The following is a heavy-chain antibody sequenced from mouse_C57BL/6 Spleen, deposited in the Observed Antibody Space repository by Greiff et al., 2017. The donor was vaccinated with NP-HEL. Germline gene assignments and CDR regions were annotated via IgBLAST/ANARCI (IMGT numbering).Heavy chain of an antibody. V-gene: IGHV1-80*01. J-gene: IGHJ4*01. Sequence: VQLQQSGAELVKPGASVKISCKASGYAFSSYWMNWVKQRPGKGLEWIGQLYPGDGDTNYNGKFKGKATLTADKSASTAYMQLSSLTSEDSAVYFCARPYYDYGYYYAMDYWGQGTSVTVSS. CDR3: ARPYYDYGYYYAMDY. CDR2: LYPGDGDT. CDR1: GYAFSSYW. D-gene: IGHD2-4*01.